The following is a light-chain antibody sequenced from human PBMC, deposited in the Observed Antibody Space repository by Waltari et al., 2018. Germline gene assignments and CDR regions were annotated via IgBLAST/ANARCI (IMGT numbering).Light chain of an antibody. CDR3: AAWDDSLNAWI. CDR2: RSD. Sequence: QSLLTQPPSISGAPGPRVTLSCSGGSSHLGRNSVNWYEQVPGTAPKLLIFRSDQRPSGVSDRFSGSKSGTSASLTITGLLSADEADYICAAWDDSLNAWIFGGGTRLTVL. J-gene: IGLJ3*02. V-gene: IGLV1-44*01. CDR1: SSHLGRNS.